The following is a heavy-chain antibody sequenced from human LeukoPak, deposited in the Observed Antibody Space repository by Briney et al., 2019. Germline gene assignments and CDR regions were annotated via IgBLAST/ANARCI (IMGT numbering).Heavy chain of an antibody. CDR1: GGSFSGYY. Sequence: TSETLSLTCAVYGGSFSGYYWSWIRQPPGKGLEWIGEINQSGSTNYNPSLKGRVTISVDTSKNQFSLKLSSVTAADTAVYYCARHGHSSSWYRYWGQGTLVTVSS. D-gene: IGHD6-13*01. J-gene: IGHJ4*02. CDR3: ARHGHSSSWYRY. V-gene: IGHV4-34*01. CDR2: INQSGST.